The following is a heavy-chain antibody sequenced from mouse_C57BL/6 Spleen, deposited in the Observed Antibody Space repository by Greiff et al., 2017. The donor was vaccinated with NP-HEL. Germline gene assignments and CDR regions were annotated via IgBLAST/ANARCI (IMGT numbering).Heavy chain of an antibody. D-gene: IGHD1-1*01. CDR1: GYAFTNYL. J-gene: IGHJ4*01. Sequence: VQLQQSGAELVRPGTSVKVSCKASGYAFTNYLIEWVKQRPGQGLEWIGVINPGSGGTNYNEKFKGKATLTADKSSSTAYMQRSSLTSEDSAGYCWARGKRGSRGGDAMDYCGQGTAVTVSS. CDR2: INPGSGGT. V-gene: IGHV1-54*01. CDR3: ARGKRGSRGGDAMDY.